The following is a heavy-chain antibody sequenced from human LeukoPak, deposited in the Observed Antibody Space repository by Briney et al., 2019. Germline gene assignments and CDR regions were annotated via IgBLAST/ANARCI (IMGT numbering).Heavy chain of an antibody. CDR1: GGSISSYY. CDR2: IYTSGST. CDR3: ARDHMEDYGLYYYYGMDV. V-gene: IGHV4-4*07. D-gene: IGHD4-17*01. Sequence: SETLSLTCTVSGGSISSYYWSWIRQPAGRGLEWIGRIYTSGSTNYNPSLKSRVTMSVDTSKNQFSLKLSSVTAADTAVYYCARDHMEDYGLYYYYGMDVWGQGTTVTVSS. J-gene: IGHJ6*02.